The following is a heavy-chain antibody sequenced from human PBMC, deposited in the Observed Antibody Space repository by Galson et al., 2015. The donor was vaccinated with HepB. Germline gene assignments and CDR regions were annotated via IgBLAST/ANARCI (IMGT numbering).Heavy chain of an antibody. CDR2: IYHSGST. Sequence: TLSLTCAVSGGSISSGGYSWSWIRQPPGKGLEWIGHIYHSGSTYYNPSLKSRVTISVDRSKNQFSLKLSSVTAADTAVYYCARGVVVVPAAIDAFDIWGQGTMVTVSS. CDR3: ARGVVVVPAAIDAFDI. J-gene: IGHJ3*02. D-gene: IGHD2-2*02. V-gene: IGHV4-30-2*01. CDR1: GGSISSGGYS.